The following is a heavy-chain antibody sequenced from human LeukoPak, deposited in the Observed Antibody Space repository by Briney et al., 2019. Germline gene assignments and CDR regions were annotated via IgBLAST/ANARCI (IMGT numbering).Heavy chain of an antibody. CDR1: GGSISSSSYY. D-gene: IGHD6-19*01. V-gene: IGHV4-39*07. CDR3: ASTPGIAVAGTPDWFDP. J-gene: IGHJ5*02. Sequence: SETLSLTCTVSGGSISSSSYYWGWIRQPPGKGLEWIGSIYYSGSTYYNPSLKSRVTISVDTSKNQFSLKLSSVTAADTAVYYCASTPGIAVAGTPDWFDPWGQGTLVTVSS. CDR2: IYYSGST.